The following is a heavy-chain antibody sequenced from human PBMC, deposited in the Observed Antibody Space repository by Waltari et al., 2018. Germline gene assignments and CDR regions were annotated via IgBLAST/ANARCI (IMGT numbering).Heavy chain of an antibody. D-gene: IGHD3-10*01. CDR1: GGTFSSYA. V-gene: IGHV1-69*12. CDR2: IIPIFGTA. Sequence: QVQLVQSGAEVKKPGSSVKVSCKASGGTFSSYAISWVRQAPGQGLEWMGGIIPIFGTANYAQKFQGRVTITADESTSTAYMELSSLRSEETAVYYCASMYGSGSPPFHYYYYMDVWGKGTTVTISS. J-gene: IGHJ6*03. CDR3: ASMYGSGSPPFHYYYYMDV.